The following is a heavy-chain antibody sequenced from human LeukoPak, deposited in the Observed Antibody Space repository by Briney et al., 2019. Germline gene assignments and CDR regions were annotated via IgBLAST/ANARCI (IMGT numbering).Heavy chain of an antibody. D-gene: IGHD6-19*01. CDR1: GYSISSGYY. CDR2: IYHSGST. Sequence: SDTLSLTCSVSGYSISSGYYWGWIRQPPGKGLEWIGSIYHSGSTYYNPSLKSRVTISVDTSKNQFSLKLSSVTAADTAVYYCARDLRESSGWYSYWGQGTLVTVSS. V-gene: IGHV4-38-2*02. CDR3: ARDLRESSGWYSY. J-gene: IGHJ4*02.